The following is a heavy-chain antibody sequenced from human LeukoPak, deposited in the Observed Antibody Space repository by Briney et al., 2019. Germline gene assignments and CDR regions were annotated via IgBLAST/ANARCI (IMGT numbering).Heavy chain of an antibody. V-gene: IGHV3-30*04. CDR1: GFTFSSYA. D-gene: IGHD2-15*01. CDR3: AREVPYCPAGSCYSGGYFDY. CDR2: ISYDGSNI. Sequence: GGSLRLSCAASGFTFSSYAMHWVRQAPGMGLEWVAVISYDGSNIYYADSVKGRFTISRDNSKNTLSLQMNSLRAEDTAVYYCAREVPYCPAGSCYSGGYFDYWGQGTLVTVSS. J-gene: IGHJ4*02.